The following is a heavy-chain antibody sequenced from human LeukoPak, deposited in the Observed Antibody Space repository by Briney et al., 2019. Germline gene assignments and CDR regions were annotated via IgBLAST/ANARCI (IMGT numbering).Heavy chain of an antibody. CDR1: GGSISGSDYY. V-gene: IGHV4-39*01. CDR3: ARHFLRSEYSSSPGYYYYGMDV. J-gene: IGHJ6*02. D-gene: IGHD6-6*01. CDR2: IYYSGNT. Sequence: PSETLSLTCTVSGGSISGSDYYWTWIRQPPGKGLEWIASIYYSGNTLYNPSLKSRVTMSVDTSKNQFSLKLSSVTATDTAIFYCARHFLRSEYSSSPGYYYYGMDVWGQGTTVTVSS.